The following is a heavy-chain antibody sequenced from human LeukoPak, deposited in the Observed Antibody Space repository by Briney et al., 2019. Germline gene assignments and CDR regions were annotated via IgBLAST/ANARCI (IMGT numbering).Heavy chain of an antibody. CDR3: ARDRNHGICSSTSCQAYFQH. V-gene: IGHV3-7*03. J-gene: IGHJ1*01. CDR2: IKQDGSEK. CDR1: GFTFSSYW. Sequence: GGSLRLSCAASGFTFSSYWMSWVRQAPGKGLEWVANIKQDGSEKYYVDSVKGRFTISRDNAKNSLYLQMNSLRAENTAVYYCARDRNHGICSSTSCQAYFQHWGQGTLVTVSS. D-gene: IGHD2-2*01.